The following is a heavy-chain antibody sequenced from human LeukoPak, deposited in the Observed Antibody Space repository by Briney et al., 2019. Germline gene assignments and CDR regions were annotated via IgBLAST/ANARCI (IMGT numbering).Heavy chain of an antibody. J-gene: IGHJ6*03. D-gene: IGHD6-6*01. CDR2: ISAYNGNT. CDR1: GYTFTSYG. CDR3: ARDKYSSSWYYYYMDV. V-gene: IGHV1-18*01. Sequence: GASVKVSCKASGYTFTSYGISWVRQAPGQGLEWMGWISAYNGNTNYAQKLQGRVTMTTDTSTSTAYMELRSLRSDDTAVYYCARDKYSSSWYYYYMDVWGKGTTVTVSS.